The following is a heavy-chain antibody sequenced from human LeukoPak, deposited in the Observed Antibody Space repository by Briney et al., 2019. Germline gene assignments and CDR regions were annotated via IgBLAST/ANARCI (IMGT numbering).Heavy chain of an antibody. CDR1: GGSISSSSYY. V-gene: IGHV4-39*01. J-gene: IGHJ6*02. CDR3: ARRLSSTSPPYYYYGMNV. CDR2: IYYSGST. Sequence: SETLSLTCTVSGGSISSSSYYWGWIRQPPGKGLEWIGSIYYSGSTYYNPSLKSRVTISVDTSKNQFSLKLSSVTAADTAVYYCARRLSSTSPPYYYYGMNVWGQGTTVTVSS. D-gene: IGHD6-13*01.